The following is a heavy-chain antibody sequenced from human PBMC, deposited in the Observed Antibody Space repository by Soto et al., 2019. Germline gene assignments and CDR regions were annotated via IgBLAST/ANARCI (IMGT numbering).Heavy chain of an antibody. V-gene: IGHV3-30*18. Sequence: ESVGGVVQPGRSLRLSCAASGFTFSNYGMHWVRQAPGMGLEWVAVISYDGNNRYYVDSVKGRFTISRDNSKNTLYLQMRSLRAEDTAVYYCAKAGDIAAADDFDYWGQGTLVTVSS. CDR1: GFTFSNYG. J-gene: IGHJ4*02. CDR3: AKAGDIAAADDFDY. D-gene: IGHD6-13*01. CDR2: ISYDGNNR.